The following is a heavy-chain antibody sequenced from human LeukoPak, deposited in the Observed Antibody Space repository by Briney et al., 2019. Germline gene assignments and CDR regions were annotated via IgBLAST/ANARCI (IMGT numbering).Heavy chain of an antibody. V-gene: IGHV3-30*02. CDR3: AKDPFPVSLIASVKWFDY. D-gene: IGHD6-13*01. Sequence: PGGSLRLSCAASGFTFSSYWMSWVRQAPGKGLEWVAFIRYDESNKHYADSVKGRFTISRDKFTNTLFLHMDSLRSGDTGVYYCAKDPFPVSLIASVKWFDYWGQGTLVSVSS. CDR1: GFTFSSYW. J-gene: IGHJ5*01. CDR2: IRYDESNK.